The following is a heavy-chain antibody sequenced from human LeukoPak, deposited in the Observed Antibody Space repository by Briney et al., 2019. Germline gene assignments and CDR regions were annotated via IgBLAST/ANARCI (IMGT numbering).Heavy chain of an antibody. CDR1: GDSMSNYH. CDR3: ARGRRW. Sequence: PSETLSPTCTVSGDSMSNYHWTWIRQSPGKGLEYIGYIYNSGTTNYNPSLKSRVTISVDMSKKQFSLKLTSVTAADTAAYYCARGRRWWGQGTLVTVSS. D-gene: IGHD5-24*01. J-gene: IGHJ4*02. CDR2: IYNSGTT. V-gene: IGHV4-59*12.